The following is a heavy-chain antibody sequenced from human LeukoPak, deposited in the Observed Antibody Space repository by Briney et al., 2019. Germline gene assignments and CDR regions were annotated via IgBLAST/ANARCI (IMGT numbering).Heavy chain of an antibody. CDR3: ASGSGSYYNNWFDP. V-gene: IGHV1-2*02. Sequence: GASVKVSCKASGYTFTGYYMHWVRQAPGQGLEWMGWINPNSGGTNYAQKFQGRVTMTRDTSISTAYMELSRLRSDDTAVYYRASGSGSYYNNWFDPWGQGTLVTVSS. J-gene: IGHJ5*02. CDR2: INPNSGGT. D-gene: IGHD1-26*01. CDR1: GYTFTGYY.